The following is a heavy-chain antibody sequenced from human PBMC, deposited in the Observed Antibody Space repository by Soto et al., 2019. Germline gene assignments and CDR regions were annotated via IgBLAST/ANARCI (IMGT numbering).Heavy chain of an antibody. CDR1: GFTVSSNY. J-gene: IGHJ4*02. D-gene: IGHD6-19*01. V-gene: IGHV3-66*01. CDR2: IYSGGST. Sequence: GGSLRLSCAASGFTVSSNYMSWVRQAPGKGLEWVSVIYSGGSTYYADSVKGRFTISRDNSKNTLYLQMNSLRAEDTAVYYCAKDEYTSGWYISYLFDSWGQGTLVTVSS. CDR3: AKDEYTSGWYISYLFDS.